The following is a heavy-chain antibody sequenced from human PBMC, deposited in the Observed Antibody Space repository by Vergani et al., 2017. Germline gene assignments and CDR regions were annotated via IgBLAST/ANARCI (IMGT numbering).Heavy chain of an antibody. CDR2: IIPILGIA. Sequence: QVQLVQSGAEVKKPGSSVKVSCKASGGTFSSYTISWVRQAPGQGLEWMGRIIPILGIANYAQKFQGRVTITADKSTSTAYMELSSLRSEDTAVYYCARGNRIADYYYYGMDVWGQGTTVTVSS. V-gene: IGHV1-69*02. J-gene: IGHJ6*02. D-gene: IGHD6-13*01. CDR3: ARGNRIADYYYYGMDV. CDR1: GGTFSSYT.